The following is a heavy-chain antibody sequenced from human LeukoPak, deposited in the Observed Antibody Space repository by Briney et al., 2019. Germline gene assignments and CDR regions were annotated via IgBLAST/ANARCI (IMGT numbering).Heavy chain of an antibody. CDR2: ISAYNGNT. Sequence: GASVKVSCKASGYTFTSSGISWVRQAPGQGLEWMGWISAYNGNTNYAQKLQGRVTMTTDTSTSTAYMELRSMRSDDTAVYYRARVVGATTPRDRFDYWGQGTLVTVSS. D-gene: IGHD1-26*01. CDR3: ARVVGATTPRDRFDY. J-gene: IGHJ4*02. V-gene: IGHV1-18*01. CDR1: GYTFTSSG.